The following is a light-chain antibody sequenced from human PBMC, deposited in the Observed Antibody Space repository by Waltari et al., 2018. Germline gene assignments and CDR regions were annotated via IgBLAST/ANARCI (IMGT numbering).Light chain of an antibody. CDR1: QSLLHTNGRTY. Sequence: DIVMTQTPLSLSVTPGQPASISCRSSQSLLHTNGRTYFYWYLQKPGQPPQLLIYEISQRYSGVPDRFSGSGSGTDFTLKISRVEAEDVGVYYCMQSIERPLTFGQGTRLDIK. CDR3: MQSIERPLT. V-gene: IGKV2D-29*01. J-gene: IGKJ5*01. CDR2: EIS.